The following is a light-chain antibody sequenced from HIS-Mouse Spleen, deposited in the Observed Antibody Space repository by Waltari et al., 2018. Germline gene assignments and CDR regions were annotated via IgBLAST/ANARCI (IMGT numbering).Light chain of an antibody. V-gene: IGLV2-23*01. CDR1: SSEVGSDNL. CDR2: EGS. CDR3: CSYAGSSTWV. Sequence: QSALTQPASVSGSPGQSITISCTGTSSEVGSDNLVSLYQQHPGKAPKPLVYEGSKRPSGVSNRFSGSKSGNTASLTISGLQAEDEADYYCCSYAGSSTWVFGGGTKLTVL. J-gene: IGLJ3*02.